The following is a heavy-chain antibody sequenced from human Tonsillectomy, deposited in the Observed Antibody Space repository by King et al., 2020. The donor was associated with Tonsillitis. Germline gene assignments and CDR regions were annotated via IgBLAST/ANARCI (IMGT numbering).Heavy chain of an antibody. CDR2: ISGGVGGP. V-gene: IGHV3-23*04. D-gene: IGHD5-24*01. Sequence: DVQLVESGGGLVQPGGSLRLSCAASGFTFSSCAMTWVRQAPGMRLGWVSAISGGVGGPYYADSVKGRFTISKDNSKNTPYLQMNSLRAEDTAVYYCAKGWVEMDAWGQGTLVTVSS. CDR3: AKGWVEMDA. CDR1: GFTFSSCA. J-gene: IGHJ4*02.